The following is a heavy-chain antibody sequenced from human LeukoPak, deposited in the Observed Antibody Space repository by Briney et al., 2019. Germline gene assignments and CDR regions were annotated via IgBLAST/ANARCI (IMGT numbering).Heavy chain of an antibody. J-gene: IGHJ4*02. D-gene: IGHD2-15*01. CDR3: ASVPATATPYFDY. V-gene: IGHV3-66*01. CDR1: GFTFNNYA. CDR2: IYSGGST. Sequence: GSLRLSCAASGFTFNNYAMSWVRQAPGKGLEWVSVIYSGGSTYYADSVKGRFTISRDNSKNTLYLQMNSLRAEDTAVYYCASVPATATPYFDYWGQGTLVTVSS.